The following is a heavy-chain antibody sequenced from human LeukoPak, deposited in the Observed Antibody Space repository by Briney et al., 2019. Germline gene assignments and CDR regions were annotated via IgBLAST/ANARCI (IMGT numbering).Heavy chain of an antibody. CDR1: GFTFSSYS. V-gene: IGHV3-21*01. CDR2: ISTSSIYI. J-gene: IGHJ5*02. CDR3: ARGSVVVPAADNWFDP. Sequence: PGGSLRLSRAAPGFTFSSYSMNWVRQAPGKGLERVSSISTSSIYIYYADSLKGRFTISRDNARNSLYLQMNSLRAEDTAVYYCARGSVVVPAADNWFDPWGQGTLVTVSS. D-gene: IGHD2-2*01.